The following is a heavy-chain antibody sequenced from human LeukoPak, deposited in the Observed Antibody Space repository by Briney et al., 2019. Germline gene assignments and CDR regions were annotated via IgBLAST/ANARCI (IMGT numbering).Heavy chain of an antibody. J-gene: IGHJ3*02. Sequence: GGSLRLSCAASGFTFSAYWMSWVRQAPGKGLNWVANIKQDGSEKYYVDSVKGRFTISRDNAKNSLYLQMNSLRVEDTAVHYCTRYIADSSGSPPPSAFNIWGQGTMVTVSS. CDR2: IKQDGSEK. CDR3: TRYIADSSGSPPPSAFNI. V-gene: IGHV3-7*02. CDR1: GFTFSAYW. D-gene: IGHD3-22*01.